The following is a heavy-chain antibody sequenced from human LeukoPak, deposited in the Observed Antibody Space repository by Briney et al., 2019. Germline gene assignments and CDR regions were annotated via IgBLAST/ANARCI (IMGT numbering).Heavy chain of an antibody. J-gene: IGHJ4*02. CDR3: ANRPYSSSWFFDY. CDR1: GFTFSSYA. D-gene: IGHD6-13*01. Sequence: EGSLRLSCAASGFTFSSYAMSWVRQAPGKGLEWVSGISGSGGSTYYADSVKARFPTSRDNSNNTVYVQMNSLRAEDTAVYYCANRPYSSSWFFDYWGQGTLVTVSS. V-gene: IGHV3-23*01. CDR2: ISGSGGST.